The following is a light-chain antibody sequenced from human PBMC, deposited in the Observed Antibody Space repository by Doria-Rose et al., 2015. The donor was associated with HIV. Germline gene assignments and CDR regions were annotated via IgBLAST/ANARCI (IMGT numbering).Light chain of an antibody. CDR2: KAS. J-gene: IGKJ2*01. CDR3: QQYNSYLS. CDR1: QSISSW. Sequence: TQSPSTLSASVGDRVTITCRASQSISSWLAWYQQKPGKAPNLLIYKASSLESGVPSRFSGSGSGTEFTLTISSLQPDDFATHYCQQYNSYLSFGQGTKLEIK. V-gene: IGKV1-5*03.